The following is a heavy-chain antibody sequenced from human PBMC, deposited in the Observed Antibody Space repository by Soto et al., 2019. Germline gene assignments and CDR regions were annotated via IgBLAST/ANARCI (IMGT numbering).Heavy chain of an antibody. CDR1: GFTFSSYG. Sequence: HPGGSLRLSCAASGFTFSSYGMHWVRQAPGKGLEWVAVISYDGSNKYYADSVKGRFTISRDNSKNTLYLQMNSLRAEDTAVYYCAKGRTRYSYGLRLGDAFDIWGQGTMVTVSS. J-gene: IGHJ3*02. D-gene: IGHD5-18*01. V-gene: IGHV3-30*18. CDR3: AKGRTRYSYGLRLGDAFDI. CDR2: ISYDGSNK.